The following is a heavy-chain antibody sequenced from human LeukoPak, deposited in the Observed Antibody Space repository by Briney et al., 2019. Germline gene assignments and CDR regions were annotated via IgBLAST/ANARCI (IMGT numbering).Heavy chain of an antibody. Sequence: GGSLRLSCAVSGFSINNYWMTWYRQAPGKGLECVAHIKGDASEKYYLDSVKGRFTISRDNAKNTLYLQMNSLRAEDTAVYYCARVGYYYDSSGPSTPIDYWGQGTLVTVSS. CDR3: ARVGYYYDSSGPSTPIDY. CDR2: IKGDASEK. J-gene: IGHJ4*02. CDR1: GFSINNYW. V-gene: IGHV3-7*01. D-gene: IGHD3-22*01.